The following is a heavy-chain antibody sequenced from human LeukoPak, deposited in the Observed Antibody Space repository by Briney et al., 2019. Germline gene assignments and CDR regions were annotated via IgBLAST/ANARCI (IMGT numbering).Heavy chain of an antibody. V-gene: IGHV3-23*01. CDR2: ISGSGGST. CDR1: GFTLSSYA. CDR3: AKGAKVQGVISYFDY. J-gene: IGHJ4*02. Sequence: PGGSLRLSCAASGFTLSSYAMSWVRQAPGKGLEWVSAISGSGGSTYYADSVKGRFTISRDNSKNTLYLQMNSLRAEDTAVYYCAKGAKVQGVISYFDYWGQGTLVTVSS. D-gene: IGHD3-10*01.